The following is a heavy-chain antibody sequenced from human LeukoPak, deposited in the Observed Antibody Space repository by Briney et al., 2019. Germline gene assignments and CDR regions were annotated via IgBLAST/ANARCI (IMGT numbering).Heavy chain of an antibody. Sequence: PAGGSLRLSCAASGFTFSDYAMSWVRQAPGKGLEWVSTVSSSGAGTYYADSVKGRFTISRDNSKYTLYLQMNSLRADDTAVYYCAREYCSGTSCPKPYYYYYYMDVWGKGTTVTVSS. J-gene: IGHJ6*03. CDR3: AREYCSGTSCPKPYYYYYYMDV. V-gene: IGHV3-23*01. CDR1: GFTFSDYA. CDR2: VSSSGAGT. D-gene: IGHD2-2*01.